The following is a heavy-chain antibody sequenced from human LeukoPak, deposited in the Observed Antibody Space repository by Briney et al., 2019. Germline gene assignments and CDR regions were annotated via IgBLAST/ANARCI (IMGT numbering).Heavy chain of an antibody. CDR1: GLTFSSYS. J-gene: IGHJ3*02. CDR2: ISSSSSYI. Sequence: GSLRLSCAASGLTFSSYSMNWVRQAPGKGLEWVSSISSSSSYIYYADSVKGRFTISRDNAKNSLYLQMNSLRAEDTAVYYCAREGLYDAFDIWGQGTMVTVSS. V-gene: IGHV3-21*01. CDR3: AREGLYDAFDI.